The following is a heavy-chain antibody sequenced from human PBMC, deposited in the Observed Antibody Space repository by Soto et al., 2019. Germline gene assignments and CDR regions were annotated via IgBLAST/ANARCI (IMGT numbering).Heavy chain of an antibody. CDR1: GGTFSSYT. CDR2: IIPILGIA. V-gene: IGHV1-69*02. D-gene: IGHD3-22*01. Sequence: SVKVSCKASGGTFSSYTISWVRQAPGQGLEWMGRIIPILGIANYAQKFQGRVTITADKSTSTAYMELSSLRSEDTAVYYCAKGEDYYDSIGYRPPPEFDPWGQGTLVSVSS. CDR3: AKGEDYYDSIGYRPPPEFDP. J-gene: IGHJ5*01.